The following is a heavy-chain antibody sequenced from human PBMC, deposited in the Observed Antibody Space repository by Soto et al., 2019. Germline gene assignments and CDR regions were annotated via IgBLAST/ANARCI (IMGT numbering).Heavy chain of an antibody. CDR3: ARDDGGYRYFDWLWFDY. V-gene: IGHV1-46*03. Sequence: ASVKVSCKASGYTFTSYYMHWVRQAPGQGLEWMGIINPSGGSTSYAQKFQGRVTMTRDTSTSTVYMELSSLRSEDTAVYYCARDDGGYRYFDWLWFDYWGQGTLVTVSS. CDR1: GYTFTSYY. D-gene: IGHD3-9*01. CDR2: INPSGGST. J-gene: IGHJ4*02.